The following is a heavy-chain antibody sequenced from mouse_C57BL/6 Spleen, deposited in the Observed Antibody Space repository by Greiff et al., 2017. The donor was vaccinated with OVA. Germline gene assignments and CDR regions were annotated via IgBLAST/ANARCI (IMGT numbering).Heavy chain of an antibody. CDR3: AREGYYYGSSPFAY. Sequence: EVQLVESGGGLVKPGGSLKLSCAASGFTFSDYGMHWVRQAPEKGLEWVAYISSGSSTIYYADTVKGRFPISRDNAKNTLFLQMTSLRSEDTAMYYCAREGYYYGSSPFAYWGQGTLVTVSA. CDR1: GFTFSDYG. J-gene: IGHJ3*01. V-gene: IGHV5-17*01. D-gene: IGHD1-1*01. CDR2: ISSGSSTI.